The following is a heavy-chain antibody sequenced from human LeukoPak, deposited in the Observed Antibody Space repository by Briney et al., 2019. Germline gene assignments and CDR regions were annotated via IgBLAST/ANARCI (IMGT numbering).Heavy chain of an antibody. CDR1: GGSFSGYY. CDR3: ARSPTVLYYYGSGSYLFDP. CDR2: INHSGST. Sequence: PSETLSLTCAVYGGSFSGYYWSWIRQPPGKGLEWIGEINHSGSTNYNPPLKSRVTISVDTSKNQFSLKLSSVTAADTAVYYCARSPTVLYYYGSGSYLFDPWGQGTLVTVSS. J-gene: IGHJ5*02. V-gene: IGHV4-34*01. D-gene: IGHD3-10*01.